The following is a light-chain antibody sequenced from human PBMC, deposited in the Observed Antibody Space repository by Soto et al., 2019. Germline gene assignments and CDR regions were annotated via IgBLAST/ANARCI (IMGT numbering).Light chain of an antibody. CDR2: LNSDGSH. Sequence: QPVLTQSPSASASLGASVRLTCTLSSGHSSDAIAWHQQQPEKGPRFLMKLNSDGSHTKGDGIPDRFSGSRSGAERYLTISSLQSEDEADYYCQTWGTGIRVFGGGTQLTVL. V-gene: IGLV4-69*01. CDR3: QTWGTGIRV. J-gene: IGLJ2*01. CDR1: SGHSSDA.